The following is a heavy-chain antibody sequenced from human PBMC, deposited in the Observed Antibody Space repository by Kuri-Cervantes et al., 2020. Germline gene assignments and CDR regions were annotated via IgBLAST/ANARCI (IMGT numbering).Heavy chain of an antibody. Sequence: GESLKISCAASGFTFSSYSMNWVRQAPGKGLEWVSAISGSGGSTYYADSVKGRFTISRDNSKNTLYLQMSSLRAEDTAVYYCAKDASRGYSYGYGVNFDYWGQGTRVTVSS. CDR3: AKDASRGYSYGYGVNFDY. D-gene: IGHD5-18*01. J-gene: IGHJ4*02. CDR2: ISGSGGST. V-gene: IGHV3-23*01. CDR1: GFTFSSYS.